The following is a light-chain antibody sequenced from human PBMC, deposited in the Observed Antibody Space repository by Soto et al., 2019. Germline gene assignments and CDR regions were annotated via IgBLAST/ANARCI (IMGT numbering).Light chain of an antibody. J-gene: IGKJ1*01. CDR1: QSIRTY. CDR2: DAS. Sequence: EIVLTQSQATLSLSPGERATLSCRASQSIRTYLAWYQQKPGQAPRLLLYDASTRATGIPARFSGSGSGTVFTLTINNLEPEDFAVYYCQQRSNWPPWTFGQGTKVEIK. CDR3: QQRSNWPPWT. V-gene: IGKV3-11*01.